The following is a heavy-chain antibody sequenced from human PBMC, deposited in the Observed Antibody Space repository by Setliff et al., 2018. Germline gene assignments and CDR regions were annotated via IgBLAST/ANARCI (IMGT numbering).Heavy chain of an antibody. CDR2: INPGSGRT. CDR1: GYTFTSHY. V-gene: IGHV1-46*01. J-gene: IGHJ3*02. Sequence: GASVKVPCKASGYTFTSHYMHWVRQAPGLGLEWMGTINPGSGRTSYAQKFQGRVTMTRDTSTSTVYMDMSSLRSEDTAVYYCARDVFPYHYEGAFDIWGQGTMVTVSS. D-gene: IGHD3-22*01. CDR3: ARDVFPYHYEGAFDI.